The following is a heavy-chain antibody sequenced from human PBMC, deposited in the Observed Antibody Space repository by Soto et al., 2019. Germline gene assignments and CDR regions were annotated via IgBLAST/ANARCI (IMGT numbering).Heavy chain of an antibody. V-gene: IGHV3-30-3*01. J-gene: IGHJ6*02. D-gene: IGHD6-6*01. CDR1: GFTFSSYA. CDR2: ISYDGSNK. Sequence: PGGSLRLSCAASGFTFSSYAMHWVRQAPGKGLEWVAVISYDGSNKYYADSVKGRFTISRDNSKNTLYLQMNSLRAEDTAVYYCARDYPKWAARPPYYYYGMDVWGQGTTVTVSS. CDR3: ARDYPKWAARPPYYYYGMDV.